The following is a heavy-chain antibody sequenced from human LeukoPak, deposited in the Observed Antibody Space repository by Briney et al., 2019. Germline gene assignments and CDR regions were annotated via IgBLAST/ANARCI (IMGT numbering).Heavy chain of an antibody. CDR3: ARDQSSGWRHFDY. V-gene: IGHV1-18*01. J-gene: IGHJ4*02. CDR2: ISAYNGDT. Sequence: ASVKVSCKASGYTFTNSGISXXXXAPGQGLEXXGWISAYNGDTNYAQKVQGRVTMTTXTSTSKAYMELRSLRSDDTAVYYCARDQSSGWRHFDYWGQGTLVTVSS. D-gene: IGHD6-19*01. CDR1: GYTFTNSG.